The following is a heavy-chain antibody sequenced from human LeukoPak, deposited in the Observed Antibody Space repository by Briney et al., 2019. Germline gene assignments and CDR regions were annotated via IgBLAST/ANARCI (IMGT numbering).Heavy chain of an antibody. CDR1: GGSFSGYY. V-gene: IGHV4-34*01. D-gene: IGHD3-9*01. CDR3: ARAGTYYDILTGPPHTNWFDP. Sequence: PSETLSLTCAVYGGSFSGYYWSWIRQPPGEGLEWIGEINHSGSTNYNPSLKSRVTISVDTSKNQFSLKLSSVTAADTAVYYCARAGTYYDILTGPPHTNWFDPWGQGTLVTVSS. J-gene: IGHJ5*02. CDR2: INHSGST.